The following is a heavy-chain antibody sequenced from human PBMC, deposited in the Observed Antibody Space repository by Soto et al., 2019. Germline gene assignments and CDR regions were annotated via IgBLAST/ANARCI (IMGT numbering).Heavy chain of an antibody. CDR2: ISSTTNYI. Sequence: GGSLRLSCSASGFTFTEYSMNWVRPAPGKGLEWVSSISSTTNYIYYGDSMKGRFTISRDNAKNSLYLEMNSLRAEDTAVYYCARESEDLTSNFDYWGQGTRVTVSS. J-gene: IGHJ4*02. CDR3: ARESEDLTSNFDY. V-gene: IGHV3-21*06. CDR1: GFTFTEYS.